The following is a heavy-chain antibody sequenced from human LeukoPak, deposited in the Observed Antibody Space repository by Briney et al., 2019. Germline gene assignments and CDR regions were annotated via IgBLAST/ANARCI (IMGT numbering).Heavy chain of an antibody. CDR1: GYTFIYYY. D-gene: IGHD4-11*01. CDR2: ISSSGRTI. CDR3: AIDRDYSDYIDY. Sequence: GGSLRLSCSASGYTFIYYYMRSIRQAPGKGLEWVSYISSSGRTIYCADSVRGRVTISRDNDKSSLYLQMNSLRAEDTAVYYCAIDRDYSDYIDYWGRGTLVTVSS. V-gene: IGHV3-11*04. J-gene: IGHJ4*02.